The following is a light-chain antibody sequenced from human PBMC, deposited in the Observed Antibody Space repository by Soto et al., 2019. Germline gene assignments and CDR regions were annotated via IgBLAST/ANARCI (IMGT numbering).Light chain of an antibody. CDR3: QQFNTWPPVT. CDR2: GAS. J-gene: IGKJ4*01. V-gene: IGKV3-20*01. Sequence: EIVLTQSPGTLSLSPGERATLSCRASQSVGTYLAWYQQKPGQAPRLLIYGASSRATGIPDRFSGSGSGTDVTLTISRLEPADSAVYYCQQFNTWPPVTFGGGTKVEIK. CDR1: QSVGTY.